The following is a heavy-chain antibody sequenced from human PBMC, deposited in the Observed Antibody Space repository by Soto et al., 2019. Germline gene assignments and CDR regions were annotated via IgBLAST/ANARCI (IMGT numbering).Heavy chain of an antibody. CDR2: ISGSGSST. CDR3: ASTGYCSGGSCLGNFDY. Sequence: EVQLLESGGGLVQPGGSLRLSCAASGFTFSSYAMSWVRQAPGKGLEWVSAISGSGSSTYYADSVKGRFTISRDNSKNTLYLQMNSLRAEDTAVYYCASTGYCSGGSCLGNFDYWGQGTLVTVSS. CDR1: GFTFSSYA. J-gene: IGHJ4*02. D-gene: IGHD2-15*01. V-gene: IGHV3-23*01.